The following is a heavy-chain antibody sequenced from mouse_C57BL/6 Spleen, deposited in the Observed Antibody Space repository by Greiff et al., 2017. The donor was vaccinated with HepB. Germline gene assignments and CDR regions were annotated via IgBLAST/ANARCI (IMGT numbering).Heavy chain of an antibody. V-gene: IGHV7-3*01. Sequence: EVQLVESGGGLVQPGGSLSLSCAASGFTFTDYYMSWVRQPPGKALEWLGFIRNKANGYTTEYSASVKGRFTISRDNSQSILYLQMNALRAEDSATYYCARFIYYYGFDVWGTGTTVTVSS. CDR2: IRNKANGYTT. CDR1: GFTFTDYY. CDR3: ARFIYYYGFDV. J-gene: IGHJ1*03. D-gene: IGHD1-1*01.